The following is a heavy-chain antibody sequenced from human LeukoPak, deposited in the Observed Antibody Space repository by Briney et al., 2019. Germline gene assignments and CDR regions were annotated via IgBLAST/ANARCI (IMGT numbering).Heavy chain of an antibody. CDR3: ARQLYYYDSSGYLVFGAFDI. Sequence: ASVKVSCKASGYTFTSYDIHWVRQATGQGLEWMGWMNPNSGNTGYAQKFQGRVTMTRNTSISTAYMELSSLRSEDTAVYYCARQLYYYDSSGYLVFGAFDIWGQGTMVTVSS. D-gene: IGHD3-22*01. CDR2: MNPNSGNT. V-gene: IGHV1-8*01. J-gene: IGHJ3*02. CDR1: GYTFTSYD.